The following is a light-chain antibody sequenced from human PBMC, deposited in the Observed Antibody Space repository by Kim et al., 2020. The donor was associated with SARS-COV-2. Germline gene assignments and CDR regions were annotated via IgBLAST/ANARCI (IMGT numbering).Light chain of an antibody. V-gene: IGKV3-20*01. CDR1: QSVGSSH. CDR2: GAS. J-gene: IGKJ1*01. Sequence: EIVLTQSPGTLSLSPGERATLSCRASQSVGSSHLAWYQQKPGQAPRLLIYGASSRATGIPDRLSGSGSGTDFTLTISRLEPEDFAVYYCHQYGSSPRTFGQGTKVDIK. CDR3: HQYGSSPRT.